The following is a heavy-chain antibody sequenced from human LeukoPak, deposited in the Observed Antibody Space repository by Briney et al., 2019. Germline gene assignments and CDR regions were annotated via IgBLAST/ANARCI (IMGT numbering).Heavy chain of an antibody. CDR3: ARTYYYDSSGYYDAHAFDI. D-gene: IGHD3-22*01. CDR2: IYHSGST. V-gene: IGHV4-30-2*01. Sequence: SETLSLTCTVSGGSISSGGYYWSWIRQPPGKGLEWIGYIYHSGSTYYNPSLKSRVTISVDTSKNQFSLKLSSVTAADTAVYYCARTYYYDSSGYYDAHAFDIWGQGTMVTVSS. J-gene: IGHJ3*02. CDR1: GGSISSGGYY.